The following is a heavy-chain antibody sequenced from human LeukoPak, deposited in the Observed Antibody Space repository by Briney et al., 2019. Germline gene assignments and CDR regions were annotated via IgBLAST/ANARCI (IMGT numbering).Heavy chain of an antibody. CDR3: ARDYCSGGSCYGGHDY. CDR1: GFTFDDYG. CDR2: ISWNGGRT. Sequence: GGSLRLSCAASGFTFDDYGMSWVRQAPGKGLEWVSGISWNGGRTGYADSVMGRFTISRDSAKNSLYLQMNSLRAEDTAFYYCARDYCSGGSCYGGHDYWGQGTLVTVSS. V-gene: IGHV3-20*04. J-gene: IGHJ4*02. D-gene: IGHD2-15*01.